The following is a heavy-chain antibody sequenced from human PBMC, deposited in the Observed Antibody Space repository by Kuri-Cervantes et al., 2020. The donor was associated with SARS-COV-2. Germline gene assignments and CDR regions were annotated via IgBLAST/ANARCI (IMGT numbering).Heavy chain of an antibody. J-gene: IGHJ4*02. V-gene: IGHV3-21*01. CDR2: ISSSSSYI. CDR1: GFTFSSYS. D-gene: IGHD3-9*01. Sequence: GESLKISCAASGFTFSSYSMNWVRQAPGKGLEWVSSISSSSSYIYYADSVKGRFTISRDNAKNSLYLQMNSPRAEDTAVYYCARAAGAPLRYFDWLLKGYYFDYWGQGTLVTVSS. CDR3: ARAAGAPLRYFDWLLKGYYFDY.